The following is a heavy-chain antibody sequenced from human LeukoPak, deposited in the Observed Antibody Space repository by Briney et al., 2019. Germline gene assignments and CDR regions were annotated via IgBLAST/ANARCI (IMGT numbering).Heavy chain of an antibody. CDR2: ISYDGSNK. J-gene: IGHJ4*02. Sequence: GGSLRLSCAASGFTFSSYGMHWVRQAPGKGLEWVAVISYDGSNKYYADSVKGRFTISRDNSKNTLYLQMNSLRAEDTAVYYCARVRSDILTGYHDYWGQGTLVTVSS. CDR1: GFTFSSYG. D-gene: IGHD3-9*01. CDR3: ARVRSDILTGYHDY. V-gene: IGHV3-30*03.